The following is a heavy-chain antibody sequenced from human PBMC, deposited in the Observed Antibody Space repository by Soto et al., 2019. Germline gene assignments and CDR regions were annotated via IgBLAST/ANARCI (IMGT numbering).Heavy chain of an antibody. D-gene: IGHD3-3*01. CDR3: AKYPRSGSINRGFSDY. CDR2: ISYDGSNK. Sequence: GGSLRLSCAASGFTFSSYGMHWVRQAPGKGLEWVAVISYDGSNKYYADSVKGRFTISRDNSKNTLYLQMNSLRAEDTAVYYCAKYPRSGSINRGFSDYWGQGTLVTVSS. CDR1: GFTFSSYG. V-gene: IGHV3-30*18. J-gene: IGHJ4*02.